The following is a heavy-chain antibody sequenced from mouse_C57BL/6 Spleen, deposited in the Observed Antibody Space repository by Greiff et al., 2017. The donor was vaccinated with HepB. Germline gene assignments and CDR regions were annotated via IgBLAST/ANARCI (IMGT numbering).Heavy chain of an antibody. Sequence: EVQGVESGGDLVKPGGSLKLSCAASGFTFSSYGMSWVRQTPDKRLEWVATISSGGSYTYYPDSVKGRITISRDNAKNTLYLQMSSLKSEDTAMYYCERQGDYGSKGGYAMDYWGQGTSVTVSS. CDR2: ISSGGSYT. V-gene: IGHV5-6*01. CDR1: GFTFSSYG. J-gene: IGHJ4*01. CDR3: ERQGDYGSKGGYAMDY. D-gene: IGHD1-1*01.